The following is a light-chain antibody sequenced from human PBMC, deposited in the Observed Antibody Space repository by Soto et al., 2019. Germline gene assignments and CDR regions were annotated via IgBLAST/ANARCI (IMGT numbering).Light chain of an antibody. CDR3: QRGDT. CDR2: DAS. CDR1: QSVSSN. V-gene: IGKV3-11*01. Sequence: EIVLTQSPATLSLSPGERATLSCRAGQSVSSNLAWYQQKPGQAPRLLIYDASNRATGIPARFSGSGSGTDFTLTISRLEPKDFAVYYCQRGDTFGQGTRLEIQ. J-gene: IGKJ5*01.